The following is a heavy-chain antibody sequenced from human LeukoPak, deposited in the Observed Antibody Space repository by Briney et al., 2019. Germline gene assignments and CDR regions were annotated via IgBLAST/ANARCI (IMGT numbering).Heavy chain of an antibody. CDR3: AREVLWFGDLLQYYYYMDV. D-gene: IGHD3-10*01. J-gene: IGHJ6*03. V-gene: IGHV4-59*01. CDR2: IYYSGNT. Sequence: SETLSLTCTVSGGSISSSYWSWIRQPPGKGLEWIGYIYYSGNTNYNPSLKSRVTISVDTSKNQFSLKLTSVTAADTAVYYCAREVLWFGDLLQYYYYMDVWGKGTTVTISS. CDR1: GGSISSSY.